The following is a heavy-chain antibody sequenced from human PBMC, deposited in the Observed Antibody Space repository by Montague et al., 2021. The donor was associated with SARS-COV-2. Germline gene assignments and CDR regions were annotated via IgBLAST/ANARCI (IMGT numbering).Heavy chain of an antibody. Sequence: PALVKPTQTLTLTCTFSGFSRSTSGVGVGWTRQPPGKALEWLALIYWNDDKRYSPSLKSRLTITKDTSKNQVVPTMTNMDPVDTATYYCALTRVSYDILTGYHHRDAFDIWGQGTMVTVSS. CDR2: IYWNDDK. J-gene: IGHJ3*02. V-gene: IGHV2-5*01. D-gene: IGHD3-9*01. CDR3: ALTRVSYDILTGYHHRDAFDI. CDR1: GFSRSTSGVG.